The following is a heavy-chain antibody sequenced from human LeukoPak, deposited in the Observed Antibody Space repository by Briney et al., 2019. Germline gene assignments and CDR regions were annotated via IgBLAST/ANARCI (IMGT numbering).Heavy chain of an antibody. D-gene: IGHD5-12*01. J-gene: IGHJ6*02. CDR1: GGTFSSYA. V-gene: IGHV1-69*13. CDR3: ARASLGVANYYYYGMDV. CDR2: IIPIFGTA. Sequence: SVTVSCKASGGTFSSYAISWVRQAPGQGLEWMGGIIPIFGTANYAQKFQGRVTITADESTSTAYMELSSLRSEDTAVYYCARASLGVANYYYYGMDVWGQGTTVTVSS.